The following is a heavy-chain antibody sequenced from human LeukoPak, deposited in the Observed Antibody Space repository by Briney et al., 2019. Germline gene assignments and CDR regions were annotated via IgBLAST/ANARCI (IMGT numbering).Heavy chain of an antibody. J-gene: IGHJ5*02. CDR2: INPNSGGT. Sequence: ASVKVSSKASGYTFTAYYMHWVRQAPGQRLEWMGWINPNSGGTNYAQKFQGRVTMTRDTSISTAYMELSRLRSDDTAVYYCARDYTIFGVVRNWFDPWGQGTLVTVSS. D-gene: IGHD3-3*01. V-gene: IGHV1-2*02. CDR3: ARDYTIFGVVRNWFDP. CDR1: GYTFTAYY.